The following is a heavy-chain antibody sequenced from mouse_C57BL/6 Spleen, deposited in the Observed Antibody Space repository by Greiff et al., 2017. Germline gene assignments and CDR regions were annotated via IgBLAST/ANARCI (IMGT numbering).Heavy chain of an antibody. Sequence: QVQLQQPGAELVRPGSSVKLSCKASGYTFTSYWMDWVQQRPGQGLEWIGNIYPSDSETHYNQKFKDKATLTVDKSSSTAYMQLSSLTSEDSAVYYCARSYGPYWYFDVWGTGTTVTVSS. J-gene: IGHJ1*03. CDR1: GYTFTSYW. CDR2: IYPSDSET. CDR3: ARSYGPYWYFDV. V-gene: IGHV1-61*01. D-gene: IGHD1-1*01.